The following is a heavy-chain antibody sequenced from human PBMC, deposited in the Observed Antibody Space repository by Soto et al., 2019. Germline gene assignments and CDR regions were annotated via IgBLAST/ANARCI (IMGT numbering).Heavy chain of an antibody. J-gene: IGHJ5*02. V-gene: IGHV4-59*02. CDR3: ARGADPVQQLVLLWFDP. D-gene: IGHD6-6*01. Sequence: PSETLSLTCSFSGDSVTSHYLTWIRQSPEKGLEWIGYMHYTGFSHYNPSLKSRLTISVDRSKNQFTLQLTSVTDADTVVYYCARGADPVQQLVLLWFDPWGQGTLVTVSS. CDR1: GDSVTSHY. CDR2: MHYTGFS.